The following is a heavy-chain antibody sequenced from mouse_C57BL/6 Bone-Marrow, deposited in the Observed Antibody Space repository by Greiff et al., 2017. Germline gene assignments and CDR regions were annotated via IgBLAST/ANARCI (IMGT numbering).Heavy chain of an antibody. J-gene: IGHJ2*01. Sequence: VQLKESGAELVRPGASVTLSCTASGFNIKDDYMHWVKQRPEQGLEWIGWIDPENGDTEYASKFQGQATITADTSSNTSYLQLSSLTSEDTAVYYCTRDYGSSPDYWGQGTTLTVSS. CDR1: GFNIKDDY. CDR2: IDPENGDT. D-gene: IGHD1-1*01. CDR3: TRDYGSSPDY. V-gene: IGHV14-4*01.